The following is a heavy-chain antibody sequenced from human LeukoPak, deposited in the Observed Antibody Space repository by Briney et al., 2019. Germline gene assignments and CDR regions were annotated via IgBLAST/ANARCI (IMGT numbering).Heavy chain of an antibody. CDR1: GFTFSSYG. CDR3: AKDRKISYYYDSSGYSYFDY. V-gene: IGHV3-30*18. CDR2: ISYDGSNK. D-gene: IGHD3-22*01. Sequence: PGGSLRLSCAASGFTFSSYGMHWVRQAPGKGLEWVAVISYDGSNKYYADSVKGRFTISRDNSKNTLYLQMNSLRAEDTAVYYCAKDRKISYYYDSSGYSYFDYWGQGTLVTVSS. J-gene: IGHJ4*02.